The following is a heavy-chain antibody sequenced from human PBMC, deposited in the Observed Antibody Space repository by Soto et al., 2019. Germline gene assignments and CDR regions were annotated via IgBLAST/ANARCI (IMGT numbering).Heavy chain of an antibody. CDR1: GFTFSSYA. J-gene: IGHJ4*02. D-gene: IGHD4-17*01. V-gene: IGHV3-30-3*01. Sequence: PGGSLRLSCAASGFTFSSYAMHWVRQAPGKGLEWVAVISYDGSNKYYADSVKGRFTISRDNSKNTLYLQMNSLRAEDTAVYYCARGHPFHDYGGNPVKYYFDYWGQGTLVTVSS. CDR3: ARGHPFHDYGGNPVKYYFDY. CDR2: ISYDGSNK.